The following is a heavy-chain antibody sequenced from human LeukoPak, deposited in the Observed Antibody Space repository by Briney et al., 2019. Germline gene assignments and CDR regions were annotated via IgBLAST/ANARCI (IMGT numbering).Heavy chain of an antibody. CDR3: ARDPGFGSGSYFPFDY. J-gene: IGHJ4*02. CDR2: ISAYNGNT. CDR1: GYTFTSYG. Sequence: GASVKVSCKASGYTFTSYGISWVRQAPGQGREWVGWISAYNGNTNYAQKLQGRVAMTTDTSTSTAYMELRSLRSDGTAVYYCARDPGFGSGSYFPFDYWGQGTLVTVSP. V-gene: IGHV1-18*01. D-gene: IGHD3-10*01.